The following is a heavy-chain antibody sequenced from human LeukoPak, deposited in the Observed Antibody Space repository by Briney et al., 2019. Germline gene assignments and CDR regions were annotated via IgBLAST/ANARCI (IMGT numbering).Heavy chain of an antibody. CDR1: GYTFTGYY. CDR2: INPNSGGT. D-gene: IGHD3-10*02. Sequence: ASVKVSCKASGYTFTGYYMHWMRQAPGQGLEWMGRINPNSGGTTYAQKFQGRVTMTRDTSISTAYMELSRRRSDDTGVYYCASGQLLGLGTHSYWGQGTLVTVSS. J-gene: IGHJ4*02. CDR3: ASGQLLGLGTHSY. V-gene: IGHV1-2*05.